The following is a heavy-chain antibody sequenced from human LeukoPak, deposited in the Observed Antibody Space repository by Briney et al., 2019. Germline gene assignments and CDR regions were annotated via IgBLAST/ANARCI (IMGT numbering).Heavy chain of an antibody. J-gene: IGHJ4*02. CDR1: GFTVSSNY. D-gene: IGHD1-14*01. CDR2: IYNDGRT. V-gene: IGHV3-53*04. Sequence: GGSLRLSCAASGFTVSSNYMSWVRQAPGKSLEWLSVIYNDGRTFYADSVKGRCTISKQNSQNTLYLQMSSLRPEDTAMYYCVRVPLHRTISNFDLWGQGTLVSVSS. CDR3: VRVPLHRTISNFDL.